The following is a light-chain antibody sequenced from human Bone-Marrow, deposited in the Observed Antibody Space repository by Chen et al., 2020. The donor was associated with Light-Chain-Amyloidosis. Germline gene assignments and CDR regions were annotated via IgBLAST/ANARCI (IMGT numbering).Light chain of an antibody. CDR1: SSDVGGDNH. CDR3: SSYTITNTLV. J-gene: IGLJ1*01. V-gene: IGLV2-14*01. CDR2: EVT. Sequence: QSALTQPASVSGSPGQSITISCTGTSSDVGGDNHLSWYQQHPDKAPKLMIYEVTNRPSWVPDRFSGSKSDNTASLTISRLQTEDEADYFCSSYTITNTLVFGSGTRVTVL.